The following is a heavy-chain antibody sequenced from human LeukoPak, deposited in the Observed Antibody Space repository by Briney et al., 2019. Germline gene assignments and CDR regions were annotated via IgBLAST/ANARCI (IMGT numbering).Heavy chain of an antibody. V-gene: IGHV4-59*08. Sequence: SETLSLICTVSGGSISSYYWSWIRQPPGKGLEWIGYIYHSGSTKYNPSLKSRVTISVDTSKNQFSLKLSSVTAADTAVYYCASTMVRGVPPVYWGQGTLVTVSS. J-gene: IGHJ4*02. CDR3: ASTMVRGVPPVY. CDR2: IYHSGST. D-gene: IGHD3-10*01. CDR1: GGSISSYY.